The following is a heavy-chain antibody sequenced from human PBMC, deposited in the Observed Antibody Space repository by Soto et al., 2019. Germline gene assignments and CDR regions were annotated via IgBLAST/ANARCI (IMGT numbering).Heavy chain of an antibody. V-gene: IGHV5-51*01. J-gene: IGHJ6*03. Sequence: GESLKISCKGSGYSFDDYWIGWVRQMPGKGLEWMGILYPGDSNTRYSPSFQGQVTISADKSISTAYLQWSSLKASDTAIYYCARRTHPGGHYGDYNYYFYMDVWGKGTTVTVSS. CDR1: GYSFDDYW. CDR3: ARRTHPGGHYGDYNYYFYMDV. CDR2: LYPGDSNT. D-gene: IGHD4-17*01.